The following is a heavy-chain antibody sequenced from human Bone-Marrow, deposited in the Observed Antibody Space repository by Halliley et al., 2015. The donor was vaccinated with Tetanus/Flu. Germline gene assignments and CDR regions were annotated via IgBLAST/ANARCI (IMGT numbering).Heavy chain of an antibody. CDR3: ARGVSDRVFPWFGEPPHFDY. V-gene: IGHV4-61*08. D-gene: IGHD3-10*01. J-gene: IGHJ4*02. Sequence: TLSLTCSVSGGSVSSDGYYWNWIRQSPGKGLEWLGYIYYSGTTIYNPSLKNRVAISIDTSKNHFSLKLSSVTAADSTIYYCARGVSDRVFPWFGEPPHFDYWGQGHLVTVSS. CDR2: IYYSGTT. CDR1: GGSVSSDGYY.